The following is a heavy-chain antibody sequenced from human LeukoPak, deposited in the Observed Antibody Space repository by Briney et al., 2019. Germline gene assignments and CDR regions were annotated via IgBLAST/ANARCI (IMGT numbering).Heavy chain of an antibody. CDR3: ASCSSSSCLFDY. D-gene: IGHD2-2*01. Sequence: SETLSLTCTVSGGSISSYYWSWIRQPAGKGLEWIGRIYTSGSTNYNPSLKSRVTMSVDTSKNQFSLKLSSVTAADTAVNYCASCSSSSCLFDYWGQGTLVTVSS. CDR2: IYTSGST. J-gene: IGHJ4*02. V-gene: IGHV4-4*07. CDR1: GGSISSYY.